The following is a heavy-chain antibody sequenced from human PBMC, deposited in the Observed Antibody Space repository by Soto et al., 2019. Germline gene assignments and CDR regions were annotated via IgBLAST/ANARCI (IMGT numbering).Heavy chain of an antibody. CDR2: IYPGDSDT. J-gene: IGHJ6*02. CDR1: GYSFTRYW. Sequence: PXESLTMSCTCSGYSFTRYWIGLVRRMPGKGLEWLGIIYPGDSDTRYSPSFQGQVTISADKSISTAYLQWRSLKASDTAMYYCARFSSSSGVYYSYGMDVWGQGTKVTVYS. V-gene: IGHV5-51*01. CDR3: ARFSSSSGVYYSYGMDV. D-gene: IGHD6-6*01.